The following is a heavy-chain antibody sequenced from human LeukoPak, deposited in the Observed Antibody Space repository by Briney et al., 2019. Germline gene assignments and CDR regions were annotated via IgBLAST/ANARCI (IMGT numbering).Heavy chain of an antibody. CDR2: ISSSSTTI. J-gene: IGHJ3*02. D-gene: IGHD3-3*01. V-gene: IGHV3-48*04. CDR1: GFTFSTYS. Sequence: PGGSLRLSCAASGFTFSTYSMNWVRQAPGKGLEWLSYISSSSTTIFYADSVKGRFTISRDNAKNSVHLQMNSLRAEDTAVYYCASKGGSFTISGVLYNDAFAIWGQGTMVTVSA. CDR3: ASKGGSFTISGVLYNDAFAI.